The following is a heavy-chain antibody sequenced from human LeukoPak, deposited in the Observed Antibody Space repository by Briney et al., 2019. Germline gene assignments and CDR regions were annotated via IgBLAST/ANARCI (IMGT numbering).Heavy chain of an antibody. CDR2: ISAYNGNT. CDR3: ARGRRIAADYMDV. Sequence: GASVKVSCKASGYTFTSYGISWVRQAPGQGLEWMGWISAYNGNTNYAQKLQGRVTITRNTSISTAYMDLSSLRSEDTAVYYCARGRRIAADYMDVWGKGTTVTVSS. J-gene: IGHJ6*03. CDR1: GYTFTSYG. D-gene: IGHD6-13*01. V-gene: IGHV1-18*01.